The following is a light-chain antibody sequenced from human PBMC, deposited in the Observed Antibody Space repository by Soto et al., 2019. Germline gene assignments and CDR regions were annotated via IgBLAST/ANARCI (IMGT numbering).Light chain of an antibody. CDR1: QDINKY. Sequence: DIQMTQSPSSLSASVGERVTITCQASQDINKYLNWYQQKPGKAPKLLIYDASSLETGVPSRFSGSGSGTDFILTISSLQPEDLGTYYCQQYDNLPLTFGGGTKVEL. CDR2: DAS. V-gene: IGKV1-33*01. J-gene: IGKJ4*01. CDR3: QQYDNLPLT.